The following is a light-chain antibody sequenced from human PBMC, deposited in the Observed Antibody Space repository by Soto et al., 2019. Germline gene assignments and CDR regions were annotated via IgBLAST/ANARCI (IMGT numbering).Light chain of an antibody. CDR2: DVT. Sequence: QSALTQPASVSGSPGQSITISCTGTSSDVGDNNYVSWYQQHPGKAPKLMIYDVTHRPSGISNRFSGSKSGNTASLTISGLQAEDEADYYCSSYTSSSTLHVCGTGTKRTVL. J-gene: IGLJ1*01. CDR1: SSDVGDNNY. CDR3: SSYTSSSTLHV. V-gene: IGLV2-14*01.